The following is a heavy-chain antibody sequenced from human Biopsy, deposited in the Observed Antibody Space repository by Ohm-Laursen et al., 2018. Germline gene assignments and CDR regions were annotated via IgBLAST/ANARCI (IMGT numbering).Heavy chain of an antibody. CDR3: ARESALKWYQSLSYFNGMDV. CDR1: GFTVYNNY. V-gene: IGHV3-21*01. J-gene: IGHJ6*02. D-gene: IGHD2-2*01. Sequence: SPRLSCAASGFTVYNNYMTRVRQAPGEGLEWVSSISSRSSDIYYADSVKGRFTISRDNAKNSLFLHMNSLRAEDTAVYYCARESALKWYQSLSYFNGMDVWGQGTTVTVSS. CDR2: ISSRSSDI.